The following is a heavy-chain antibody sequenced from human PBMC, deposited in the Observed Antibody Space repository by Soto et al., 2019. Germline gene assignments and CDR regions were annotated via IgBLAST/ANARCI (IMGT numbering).Heavy chain of an antibody. D-gene: IGHD2-15*01. V-gene: IGHV1-69*06. CDR2: IIPIFGTA. CDR3: ARVVVVAARGYGWFDP. J-gene: IGHJ5*02. CDR1: GGTFSSYA. Sequence: QVQLVQSGAEVKKPGSSVKVSCKASGGTFSSYAISWVRQAPGQGLEWMGGIIPIFGTANYAQKFQGRVTITADKSTRTAYIELSSLRSEDTAVYYCARVVVVAARGYGWFDPWGQGTLVTVSS.